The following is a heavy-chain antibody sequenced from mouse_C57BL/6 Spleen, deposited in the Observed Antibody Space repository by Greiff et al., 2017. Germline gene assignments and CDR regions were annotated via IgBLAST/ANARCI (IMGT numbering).Heavy chain of an antibody. CDR3: ASGGAWFAY. J-gene: IGHJ3*01. CDR2: INPNNGGT. V-gene: IGHV1-18*01. Sequence: EVQLQESGPELVKPGASVKIPCKASGYTFTDYNMDWVKQSHGKSLEWIGDINPNNGGTTYNQKFKAKATLTVDKSSSTAYMQLKSLTSEDSAVYYCASGGAWFAYWGQGTLVTVSA. CDR1: GYTFTDYN.